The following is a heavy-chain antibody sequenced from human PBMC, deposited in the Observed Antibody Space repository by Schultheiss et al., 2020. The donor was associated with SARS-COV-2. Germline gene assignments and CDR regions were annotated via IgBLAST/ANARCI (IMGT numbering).Heavy chain of an antibody. CDR2: IYYSGST. CDR1: GGSVSSGTYY. Sequence: SETLSLTCSVSGGSVSSGTYYWSWIRQRPGEGLEWIGYIYYSGSTYYNPSLKSRLTISVDTSTNQFSLKLSSVTAADTAVYYCARGLGAVTTENDGVDVWGQGTTVTVSS. D-gene: IGHD4-17*01. CDR3: ARGLGAVTTENDGVDV. V-gene: IGHV4-31*02. J-gene: IGHJ6*02.